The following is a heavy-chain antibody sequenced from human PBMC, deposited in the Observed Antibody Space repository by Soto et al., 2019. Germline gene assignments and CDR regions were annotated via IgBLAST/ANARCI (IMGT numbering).Heavy chain of an antibody. V-gene: IGHV1-69*02. Sequence: GASVKVSCKASGGTFSSYTISWVRQAPGQGLEWMGRIIPILGIANYAQKFQGRVTITADKSTSTAYMELSSLRSEDTAVYYCARLNSRPGTGTTPLWFDPWGQGTLVTVSS. J-gene: IGHJ5*02. CDR1: GGTFSSYT. CDR2: IIPILGIA. D-gene: IGHD1-1*01. CDR3: ARLNSRPGTGTTPLWFDP.